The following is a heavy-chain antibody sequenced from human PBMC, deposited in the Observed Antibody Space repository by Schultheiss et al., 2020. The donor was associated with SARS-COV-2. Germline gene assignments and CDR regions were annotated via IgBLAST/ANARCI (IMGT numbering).Heavy chain of an antibody. D-gene: IGHD2-2*01. Sequence: GGSLRLSCAASGFTFSSYSMNWVRQAPGKGLEWVAVISYDGSNKYYADSVKGRFTISRDNSKNTLYLQMNSLRAEDTAVYYCARDREGDCSSTSCYGDYYMDVWGKGTTVTVSS. CDR2: ISYDGSNK. V-gene: IGHV3-30*03. CDR3: ARDREGDCSSTSCYGDYYMDV. CDR1: GFTFSSYS. J-gene: IGHJ6*03.